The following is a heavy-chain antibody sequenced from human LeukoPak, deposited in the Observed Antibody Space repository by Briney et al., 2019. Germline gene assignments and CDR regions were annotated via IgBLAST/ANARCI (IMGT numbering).Heavy chain of an antibody. V-gene: IGHV3-23*01. D-gene: IGHD4-17*01. CDR3: AKATTVTTTGDY. CDR1: RFTLRSYA. J-gene: IGHJ4*02. Sequence: GGSLRLSCAASRFTLRSYAMNWVRQAPGKGLEWVSTISGSGGTTYYADSVKGRFTISRDNSKNTLYLQMNSLKAEDTAVYYCAKATTVTTTGDYWGQGTLVTVSS. CDR2: ISGSGGTT.